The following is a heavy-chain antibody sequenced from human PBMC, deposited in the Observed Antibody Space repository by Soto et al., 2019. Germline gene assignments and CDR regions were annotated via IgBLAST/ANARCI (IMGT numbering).Heavy chain of an antibody. Sequence: SETLSLTCTVSGGSISSGDYYWSWIRQPPGKGLEWIGYIYYSGTTYYNPSLKSRVTISIDTSKNQFSLKVSSVTAADTAVYYCARDDNWNYNGYGMDVWGQGTTVTVSS. CDR3: ARDDNWNYNGYGMDV. J-gene: IGHJ6*02. CDR1: GGSISSGDYY. CDR2: IYYSGTT. V-gene: IGHV4-30-4*01. D-gene: IGHD1-7*01.